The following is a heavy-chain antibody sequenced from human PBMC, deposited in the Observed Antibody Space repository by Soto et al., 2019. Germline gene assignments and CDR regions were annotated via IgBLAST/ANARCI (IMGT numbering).Heavy chain of an antibody. D-gene: IGHD3-10*01. CDR2: ISSSGSTI. V-gene: IGHV3-11*01. Sequence: QVQLVESGGGLVKPGGSLRLSCAASGFTFSDYYMSWIRQAPGKGLEWVSYISSSGSTIYYADSVKGRFTISRDNANKSLYLQMNSLRAEDSALYYCARDTGSSHLYYYYYYMAVWGKGTTVTVSS. J-gene: IGHJ6*03. CDR3: ARDTGSSHLYYYYYYMAV. CDR1: GFTFSDYY.